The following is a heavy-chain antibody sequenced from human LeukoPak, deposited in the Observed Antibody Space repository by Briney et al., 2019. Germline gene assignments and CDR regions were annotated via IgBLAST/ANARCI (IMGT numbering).Heavy chain of an antibody. CDR1: GGSISSYY. V-gene: IGHV4-59*08. CDR2: IYYSGST. CDR3: ARLPSADYFDY. Sequence: SETLSLTCTVSGGSISSYYWSWIQQPPGKGLEWIGYIYYSGSTNYNPSLKSRVTISVDTSKNQFSLKLSSVTAADTAVYYCARLPSADYFDYWGQGTLVTVSS. J-gene: IGHJ4*02.